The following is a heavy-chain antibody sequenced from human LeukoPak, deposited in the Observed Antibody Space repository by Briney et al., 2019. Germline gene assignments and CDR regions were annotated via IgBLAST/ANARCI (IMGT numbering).Heavy chain of an antibody. CDR2: ISGSGGST. D-gene: IGHD6-13*01. Sequence: GGSLRLSCAASGFTFSSYAMSWVRQAPGKGLEWVLAISGSGGSTYYADSVKGRFTISRDNSKNTLYLQMNSLRAEDTAVYYCARDRGYSSSWPGFDYWGQGTLVTVSS. CDR1: GFTFSSYA. V-gene: IGHV3-23*01. J-gene: IGHJ4*02. CDR3: ARDRGYSSSWPGFDY.